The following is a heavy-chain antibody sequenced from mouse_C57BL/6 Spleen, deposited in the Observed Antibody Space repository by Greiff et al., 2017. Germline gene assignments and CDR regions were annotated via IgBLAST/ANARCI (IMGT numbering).Heavy chain of an antibody. D-gene: IGHD3-2*02. Sequence: QVQLKESGAELVRPGSSVKLSCKASGYTFTSYWMHWVKQRPIQGLEWIGNIDPSDSETHYNQKFKDKATLTVDKSSSTAYMQLSSLTSEDSAVYYCARTGSGSPWFAYWGQGTLVTVSA. CDR2: IDPSDSET. CDR3: ARTGSGSPWFAY. CDR1: GYTFTSYW. J-gene: IGHJ3*01. V-gene: IGHV1-52*01.